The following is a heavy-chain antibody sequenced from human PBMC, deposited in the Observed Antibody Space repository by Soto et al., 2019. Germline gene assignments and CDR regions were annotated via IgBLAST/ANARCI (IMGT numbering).Heavy chain of an antibody. V-gene: IGHV1-46*01. Sequence: ASVKVSCKASGYTFINYYIHWVRQAPGQGLEWMGTFNPSGYGTTYAQKFQGRVTMTRDTSTSTLYVELSSLRSDDTAVYYCARAWSSYGTSCPGDYWGQGTLVTVSS. CDR2: FNPSGYGT. J-gene: IGHJ4*02. CDR1: GYTFINYY. CDR3: ARAWSSYGTSCPGDY. D-gene: IGHD2-2*01.